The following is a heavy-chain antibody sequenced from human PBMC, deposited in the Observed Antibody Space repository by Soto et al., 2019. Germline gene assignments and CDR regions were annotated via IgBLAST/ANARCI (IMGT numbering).Heavy chain of an antibody. D-gene: IGHD1-1*01. CDR1: GGSISSNY. J-gene: IGHJ5*02. Sequence: PSETLSLTCTVSGGSISSNYWTWIRQPPGKGLEWILYVYNSGSTNYNPSLKSLVTISEDTSKSQFSLKVNSMTAADTAVYYCARYRREAVVGYTLDXWGQGILVTVSX. V-gene: IGHV4-59*01. CDR3: ARYRREAVVGYTLDX. CDR2: VYNSGST.